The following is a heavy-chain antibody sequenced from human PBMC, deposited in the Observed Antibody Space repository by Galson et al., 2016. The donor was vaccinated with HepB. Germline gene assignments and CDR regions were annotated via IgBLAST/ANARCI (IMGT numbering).Heavy chain of an antibody. CDR3: ARLVNENYYAGWFDP. CDR1: GGSISSSSFS. J-gene: IGHJ5*02. D-gene: IGHD1-26*01. CDR2: IYYSGSS. V-gene: IGHV4-39*02. Sequence: ETLSLTCTVSGGSISSSSFSWGWIRQPPGKGLEWIANIYYSGSSYYNSSLKSRVTISVDTSKNHFSLKLSSVTAADTAVYYCARLVNENYYAGWFDPWGQGTLVTVSS.